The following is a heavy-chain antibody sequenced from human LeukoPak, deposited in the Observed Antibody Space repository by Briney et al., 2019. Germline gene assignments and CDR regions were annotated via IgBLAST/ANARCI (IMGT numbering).Heavy chain of an antibody. V-gene: IGHV1-2*02. Sequence: GASVKVSCKASGYTFTGYYMHWVRQAPGQGLEWMGWINPNSGGTNYAQKFQGRVTMTRDTSISTAYMELSRLRSDDTAVYYCARDSYYYDRTGYDYLYYFEYWGQGALVTVSS. D-gene: IGHD3-22*01. J-gene: IGHJ4*02. CDR3: ARDSYYYDRTGYDYLYYFEY. CDR1: GYTFTGYY. CDR2: INPNSGGT.